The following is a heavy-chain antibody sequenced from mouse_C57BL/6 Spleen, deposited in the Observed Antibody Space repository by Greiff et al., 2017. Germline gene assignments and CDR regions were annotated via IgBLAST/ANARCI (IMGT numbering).Heavy chain of an antibody. CDR2: IVPSDSYT. J-gene: IGHJ1*03. CDR1: GYTFTSYW. Sequence: QVQLQQPGAELVMPGASVKLSCKASGYTFTSYWMHWVKQRPGQGLEWIGEIVPSDSYTNYNQKFKGKSTLTVDKSSSTAYMQLSSLTSEDSAVYYCARDPHYYGSSLYWYFDVWGTGTTVTVSS. V-gene: IGHV1-69*01. CDR3: ARDPHYYGSSLYWYFDV. D-gene: IGHD1-1*01.